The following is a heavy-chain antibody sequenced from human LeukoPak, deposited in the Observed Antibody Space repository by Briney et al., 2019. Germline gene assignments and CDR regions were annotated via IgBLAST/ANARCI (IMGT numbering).Heavy chain of an antibody. D-gene: IGHD1-1*01. Sequence: GASVKVSCKTSGYTFTGYYIHWVRQAPGQGLERMGRINPNSGGTNYAQNFQGTVTMTRDTSTSTAYMELSSLRSDDTAVYYCARRLGTGTTLGYWGQGTLVTVSS. J-gene: IGHJ4*02. V-gene: IGHV1-2*02. CDR1: GYTFTGYY. CDR2: INPNSGGT. CDR3: ARRLGTGTTLGY.